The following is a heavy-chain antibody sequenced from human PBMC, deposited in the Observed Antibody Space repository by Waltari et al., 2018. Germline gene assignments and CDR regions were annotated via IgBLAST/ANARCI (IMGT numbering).Heavy chain of an antibody. Sequence: QVQLQESGPGLVKPSQTLSLTCTVSGGSISSGSYYWSWIRQPAGKGLEWIGYIYTSGSTNYNPSLKSRVTISVDTSKNQFSLKLSSVTAADTAVYYCARWFRGNYRNWFDPWGQGTLVTVSS. CDR3: ARWFRGNYRNWFDP. D-gene: IGHD3-10*01. CDR1: GGSISSGSYY. CDR2: IYTSGST. J-gene: IGHJ5*02. V-gene: IGHV4-61*09.